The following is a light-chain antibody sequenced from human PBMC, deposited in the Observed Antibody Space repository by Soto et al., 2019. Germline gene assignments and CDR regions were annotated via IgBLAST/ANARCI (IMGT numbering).Light chain of an antibody. V-gene: IGKV1-27*01. CDR3: QQFNSVPT. Sequence: DIQMTQSPSSLSASVGDRVTITCRASQAINNYLAWYQQQPGKVPTLLISAASTLQSGVPSRFSGSGSGTDYTLIISSLQPECVATYSYQQFNSVPTFGGGTKVEI. CDR1: QAINNY. CDR2: AAS. J-gene: IGKJ4*01.